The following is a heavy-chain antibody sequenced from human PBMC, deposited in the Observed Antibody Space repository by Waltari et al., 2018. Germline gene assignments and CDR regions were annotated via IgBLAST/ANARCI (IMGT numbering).Heavy chain of an antibody. CDR1: GYSISSGYY. CDR2: IDHSGST. D-gene: IGHD3-3*01. J-gene: IGHJ4*02. Sequence: QVQLQESGPGLVKPSETLSLTCAVSGYSISSGYYWGWIRQPPGKGLEWIGSIDHSGSTYYNPSLKSRVTISVDTSKNQFSLKLSSVTAADTAVYYCASPIFGVVNTGGPFDYWGQGTLVTVSS. V-gene: IGHV4-38-2*01. CDR3: ASPIFGVVNTGGPFDY.